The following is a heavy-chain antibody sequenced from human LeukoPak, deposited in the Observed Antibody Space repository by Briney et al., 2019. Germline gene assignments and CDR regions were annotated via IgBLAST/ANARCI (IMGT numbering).Heavy chain of an antibody. Sequence: ASVKVSCKASGYTFTGYYMHWVRQAPGQGLEWMGGFDPEDDETIYAQKFQGRVTMTEDTSTDTAYMELSSLRSEDTAVYYCATQDRSRGSHALDYWGQGTLVTVSS. CDR1: GYTFTGYY. CDR2: FDPEDDET. J-gene: IGHJ4*02. CDR3: ATQDRSRGSHALDY. D-gene: IGHD1-26*01. V-gene: IGHV1-24*01.